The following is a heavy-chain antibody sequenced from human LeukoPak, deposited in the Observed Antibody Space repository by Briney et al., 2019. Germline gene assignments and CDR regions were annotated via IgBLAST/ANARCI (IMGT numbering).Heavy chain of an antibody. CDR2: IKSKTDGGTT. CDR3: TTAGGATDYYYYYKDV. CDR1: GFTFSNAW. D-gene: IGHD1-26*01. V-gene: IGHV3-15*01. Sequence: GGSLRLSCAASGFTFSNAWMSWVRQAPGKGLEWVGRIKSKTDGGTTDYAAPVKGRFTISRDDSKNTLYLQMNSLKTEDTAVYYCTTAGGATDYYYYYKDVWGKGTTVTVSS. J-gene: IGHJ6*03.